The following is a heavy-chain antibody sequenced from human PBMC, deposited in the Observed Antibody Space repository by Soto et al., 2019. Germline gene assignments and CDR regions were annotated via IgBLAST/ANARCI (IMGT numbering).Heavy chain of an antibody. CDR3: AKDEGGIFDS. CDR2: IFPNSVGST. J-gene: IGHJ4*01. CDR1: GYTFAAYY. D-gene: IGHD3-16*01. V-gene: IGHV1-2*02. Sequence: GASVKVSCKTSGYTFAAYYLHWVRQAPGQGLEWMGFIFPNSVGSTISAPQFECRVTMTRDSSISTAYLELSGLTSEDTGGYYCAKDEGGIFDSWGQGALVTVSS.